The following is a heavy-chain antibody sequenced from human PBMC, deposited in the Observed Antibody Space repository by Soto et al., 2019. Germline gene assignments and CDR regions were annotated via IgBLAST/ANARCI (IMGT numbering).Heavy chain of an antibody. CDR3: ARDPSARYYYGSGTLDY. V-gene: IGHV1-3*01. Sequence: QVQLVQSGAEVKKPGASVKVSCKASGYTFTSYAMHWVRQAPGQRLEWMGWINAGNGNTKYSKKFQGRVTITRDTSASTAYMELSSLRSEDTAVYYCARDPSARYYYGSGTLDYWGQGTLVTVSS. CDR1: GYTFTSYA. D-gene: IGHD3-10*01. J-gene: IGHJ4*02. CDR2: INAGNGNT.